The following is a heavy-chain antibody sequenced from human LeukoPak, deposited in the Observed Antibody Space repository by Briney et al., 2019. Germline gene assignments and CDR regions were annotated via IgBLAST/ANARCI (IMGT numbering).Heavy chain of an antibody. CDR2: ISSSSSYI. CDR3: ARDQNITGTTGDYYYMDV. CDR1: GFTFSSYS. V-gene: IGHV3-21*01. J-gene: IGHJ6*03. D-gene: IGHD1-7*01. Sequence: GGSLRLSCAASGFTFSSYSMNWVRQAPGKGLEWVSSISSSSSYIYYADSVKGRFTISRDNAKNSLYLQMNSLRAEDTAVYYCARDQNITGTTGDYYYMDVWGKGTTVTVSS.